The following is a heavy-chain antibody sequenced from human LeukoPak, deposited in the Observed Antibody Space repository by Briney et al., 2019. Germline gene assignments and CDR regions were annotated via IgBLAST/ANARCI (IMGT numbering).Heavy chain of an antibody. V-gene: IGHV3-11*01. Sequence: GSLRLSCAASGFTFSDYDMSWIRQAPGKGLGWVSDISGDDQDKYYADSVKGRFTISRDNAKNSLYLQVKSLRADDTAVYYCARRAHYCSSTVCGYANLDYWGQGTLVTVSS. CDR1: GFTFSDYD. CDR3: ARRAHYCSSTVCGYANLDY. J-gene: IGHJ4*02. CDR2: ISGDDQDK. D-gene: IGHD2-2*01.